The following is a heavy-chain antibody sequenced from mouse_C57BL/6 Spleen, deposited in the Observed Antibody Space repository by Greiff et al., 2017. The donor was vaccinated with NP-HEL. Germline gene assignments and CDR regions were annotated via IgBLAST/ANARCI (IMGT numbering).Heavy chain of an antibody. D-gene: IGHD2-5*01. Sequence: DVQLQESGPGLVKPSQSLSLTCSVTGYSITSGYYWNWIRQFPGNKLEWMGYISYDGSNNYNPSLKNRISITRDTSKNQFFLKLNSVTTEDTATYYCASGAYYSNPFAYWGQGTLVTVSA. CDR1: GYSITSGYY. CDR3: ASGAYYSNPFAY. V-gene: IGHV3-6*01. J-gene: IGHJ3*01. CDR2: ISYDGSN.